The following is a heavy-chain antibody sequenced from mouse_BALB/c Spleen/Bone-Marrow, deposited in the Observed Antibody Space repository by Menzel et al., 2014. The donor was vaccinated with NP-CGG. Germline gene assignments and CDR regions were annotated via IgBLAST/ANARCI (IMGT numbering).Heavy chain of an antibody. CDR2: IDPAKDNT. CDR1: GFNIRDTY. V-gene: IGHV14-3*02. Sequence: EVQLQQSGAELVKPGASVKLSCTSSGFNIRDTYIHWVKQRPEQGLERIGKIDPAKDNTEYDPKFQGKATITADTPSNTAHLQLSSLTSEDTAVYYCARGVRQLGLPFWGQGTLVTVST. J-gene: IGHJ3*01. D-gene: IGHD3-2*01. CDR3: ARGVRQLGLPF.